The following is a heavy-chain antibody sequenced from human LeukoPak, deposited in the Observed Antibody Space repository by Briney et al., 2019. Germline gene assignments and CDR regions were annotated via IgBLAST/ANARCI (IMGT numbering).Heavy chain of an antibody. Sequence: SETLTLTCTVSGGSISNGGYYWSWIRQHPGKGLEWIGYIYDSGTTYYNPALQSRVTISVDTSDNQFSLKLRSLTAADTAVYYCARGGDRRGFDYWGQGTLVTVSS. D-gene: IGHD1-14*01. J-gene: IGHJ4*02. V-gene: IGHV4-31*03. CDR3: ARGGDRRGFDY. CDR1: GGSISNGGYY. CDR2: IYDSGTT.